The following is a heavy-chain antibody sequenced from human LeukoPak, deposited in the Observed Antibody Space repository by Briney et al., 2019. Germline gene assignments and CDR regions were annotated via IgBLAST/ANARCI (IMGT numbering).Heavy chain of an antibody. CDR3: AKRSVYPTGWFFDV. V-gene: IGHV3-23*01. CDR2: INGSGDKT. J-gene: IGHJ4*02. D-gene: IGHD6-19*01. Sequence: PGGSLRLSCAASGFIFSSYAMSWVRQAPGKGLEWVSYINGSGDKTYYAESVKGRFTISRDNSKNTRFLQMNSLRAENTAVFYCAKRSVYPTGWFFDVWGQGTLVTDSS. CDR1: GFIFSSYA.